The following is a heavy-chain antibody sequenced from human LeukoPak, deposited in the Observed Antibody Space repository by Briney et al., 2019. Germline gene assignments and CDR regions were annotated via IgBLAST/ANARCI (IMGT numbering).Heavy chain of an antibody. J-gene: IGHJ3*02. CDR3: ASYTAAVPLGDAFDI. Sequence: GGSLRLSCAASGFTVSSNYMSWVRQAPGKGLEGGSGFYSTGNTYYADSVKGRFTISRDNSKNTLYLQMNSLRAEDTAVYYCASYTAAVPLGDAFDIWGQGTMVTVSS. D-gene: IGHD6-13*01. V-gene: IGHV3-66*01. CDR1: GFTVSSNY. CDR2: FYSTGNT.